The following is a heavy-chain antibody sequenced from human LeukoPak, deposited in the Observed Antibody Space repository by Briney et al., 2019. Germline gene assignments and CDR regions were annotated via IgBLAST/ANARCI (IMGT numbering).Heavy chain of an antibody. CDR2: INHSGST. D-gene: IGHD3-22*01. Sequence: PSETLSLTCAVSGYSISSGYYWGWIRQPPGKGLEWIGEINHSGSTNYNPSLESRVTISVDTSKNQFSLKLSSVTAADTAVYYCARAGGTYYYDSSGYYRLRFDYWGQGTLVTVSS. J-gene: IGHJ4*02. V-gene: IGHV4-38-2*01. CDR1: GYSISSGYY. CDR3: ARAGGTYYYDSSGYYRLRFDY.